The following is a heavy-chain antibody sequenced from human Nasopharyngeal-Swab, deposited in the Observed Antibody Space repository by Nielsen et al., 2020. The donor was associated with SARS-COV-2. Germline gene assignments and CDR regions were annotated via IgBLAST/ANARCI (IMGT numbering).Heavy chain of an antibody. V-gene: IGHV3-23*01. CDR3: ARVKWELLTVSFDI. D-gene: IGHD1-26*01. CDR1: GFTFSSYA. J-gene: IGHJ3*02. Sequence: GGSLRLSCAASGFTFSSYAMRWVRQAPGKGLEWVSAISGSGGRTYYADSVKGRFTISRDNSKNTLYLQMNSLRAEDTAVYYCARVKWELLTVSFDIWGQGTMVTVSS. CDR2: ISGSGGRT.